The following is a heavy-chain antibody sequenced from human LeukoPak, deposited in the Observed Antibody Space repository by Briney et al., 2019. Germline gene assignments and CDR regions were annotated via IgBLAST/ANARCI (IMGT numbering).Heavy chain of an antibody. CDR1: GFTVSSNY. J-gene: IGHJ5*02. CDR3: TTSPGWFDP. CDR2: IKSKTDGGTT. V-gene: IGHV3-15*01. Sequence: PGGSLRLSCAASGFTVSSNYMSWVRQAPGKGLEWVGRIKSKTDGGTTDYAAPVKGRFTISRDDSKNTLYLQMNSLKTEVTAVYYCTTSPGWFDPWGQGTLVSVSS.